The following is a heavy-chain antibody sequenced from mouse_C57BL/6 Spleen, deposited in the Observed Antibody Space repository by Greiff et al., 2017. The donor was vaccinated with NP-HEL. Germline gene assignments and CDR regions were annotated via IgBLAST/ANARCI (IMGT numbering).Heavy chain of an antibody. V-gene: IGHV1-64*01. CDR2: IHPNSGST. D-gene: IGHD1-1*01. CDR1: GYTFTSYW. Sequence: QVQLKQPGAELVKPGASVKLSCKASGYTFTSYWMHWVKQRPGQGLEWIGMIHPNSGSTNYNEKFKSKATLTVDKSSSTAYMQLSSLTSEDSAVYYCARRGTVVAYYFDYWGQGTTLTVSS. CDR3: ARRGTVVAYYFDY. J-gene: IGHJ2*01.